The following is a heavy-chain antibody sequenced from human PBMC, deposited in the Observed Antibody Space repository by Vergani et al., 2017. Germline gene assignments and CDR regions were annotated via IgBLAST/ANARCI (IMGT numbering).Heavy chain of an antibody. J-gene: IGHJ4*02. Sequence: EVQLVESGGGLVQPGGSLRLSCAASGFTFSSYWMSWVRQAPGKGLEWVANIKQDGSEKYYVDSVKGRFTISRDNAKNSLYLQMNSLRAEDTAVYYCARQHSSSWSAFDYWGQGTLVTVSS. CDR3: ARQHSSSWSAFDY. V-gene: IGHV3-7*03. D-gene: IGHD6-13*01. CDR1: GFTFSSYW. CDR2: IKQDGSEK.